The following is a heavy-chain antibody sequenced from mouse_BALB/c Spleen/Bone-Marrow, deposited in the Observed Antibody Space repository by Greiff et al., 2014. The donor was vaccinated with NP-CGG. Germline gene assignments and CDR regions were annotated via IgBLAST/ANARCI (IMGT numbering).Heavy chain of an antibody. CDR2: ISDGGSYT. D-gene: IGHD2-14*01. CDR1: GFTFSDYY. J-gene: IGHJ4*01. V-gene: IGHV5-4*02. Sequence: EVKLVESGGGLVKPGGSLKLFCAASGFTFSDYYMYWVRQTPEKRLEWVATISDGGSYTYYPDSVKGRFTISRDIAKNNLYLQMSSLKSEDTAMYYCARDRGVQGYAMDYWGQGTSVTVSS. CDR3: ARDRGVQGYAMDY.